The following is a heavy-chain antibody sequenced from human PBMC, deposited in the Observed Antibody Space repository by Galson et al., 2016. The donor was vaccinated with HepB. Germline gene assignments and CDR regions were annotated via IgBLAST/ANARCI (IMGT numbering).Heavy chain of an antibody. D-gene: IGHD2-15*01. Sequence: SVKVSCKASGYTFSAYYMHWVRQAPGQGLEWMGRINPKSGGTDYAREFQGRVTMTRDTSISSVYMELNSLAFDDTAVYYCARGGGLVVVVGVAHDYWGQGTLVTVSS. J-gene: IGHJ4*02. CDR2: INPKSGGT. CDR1: GYTFSAYY. CDR3: ARGGGLVVVVGVAHDY. V-gene: IGHV1-2*06.